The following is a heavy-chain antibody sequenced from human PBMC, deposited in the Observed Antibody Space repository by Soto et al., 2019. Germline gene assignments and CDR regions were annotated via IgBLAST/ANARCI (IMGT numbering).Heavy chain of an antibody. J-gene: IGHJ4*02. CDR2: IYYSGST. Sequence: SETLALTCTVSGGSINTYFWTWIRQAPGRGLEWIGYIYYSGSTNYNPSLKSRVTISVDTSKNQFSLKLSSVTAADTAVYYCARAGYSSGWFDYWGQGTLVTVSS. D-gene: IGHD6-19*01. CDR1: GGSINTYF. CDR3: ARAGYSSGWFDY. V-gene: IGHV4-59*08.